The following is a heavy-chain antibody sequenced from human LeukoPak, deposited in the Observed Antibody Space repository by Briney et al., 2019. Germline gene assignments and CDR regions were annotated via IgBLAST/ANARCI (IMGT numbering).Heavy chain of an antibody. CDR2: IYYSGGT. D-gene: IGHD3-22*01. CDR3: AGSRYFYDSGGRNWYFDL. Sequence: SETLSLTCTVSGGSISTYYWSWIRQPPGKGLEWIGHIYYSGGTNYNPSLKSRVTISVDTSKNHFSLRLSSVTAGDTAVYYCAGSRYFYDSGGRNWYFDLWGRATLVTVSS. J-gene: IGHJ2*01. CDR1: GGSISTYY. V-gene: IGHV4-59*01.